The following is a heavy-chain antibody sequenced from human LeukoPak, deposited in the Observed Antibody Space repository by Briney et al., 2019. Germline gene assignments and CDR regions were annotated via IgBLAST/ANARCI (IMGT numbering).Heavy chain of an antibody. J-gene: IGHJ4*02. CDR2: ISGTGNRT. Sequence: PGGSLRLSCAASGFTFSSYAMGWVRQAPGKGLEWVSAISGTGNRTYYADSVKGRFTISRDNSKNTLYLQMNSLRAEDTAVYYCAKDLVRDIVVVVAATLDYWGQGTLVTVSS. CDR1: GFTFSSYA. V-gene: IGHV3-23*01. D-gene: IGHD2-15*01. CDR3: AKDLVRDIVVVVAATLDY.